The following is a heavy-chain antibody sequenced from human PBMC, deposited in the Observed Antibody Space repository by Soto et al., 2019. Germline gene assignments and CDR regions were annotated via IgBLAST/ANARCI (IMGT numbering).Heavy chain of an antibody. CDR3: APPPSIAVAGTNFDY. V-gene: IGHV3-23*01. J-gene: IGHJ4*02. D-gene: IGHD6-19*01. CDR1: GFTFSSYA. Sequence: EVQLLESGGGLVQPGGSLRLSCADSGFTFSSYAMSWVRQAPXKGLXXVSAHSGSGGSTYYADSVKDRFTISRDNSKNTLYLQMNSLRAEDTAVYYCAPPPSIAVAGTNFDYWGQGTLVTVSS. CDR2: HSGSGGST.